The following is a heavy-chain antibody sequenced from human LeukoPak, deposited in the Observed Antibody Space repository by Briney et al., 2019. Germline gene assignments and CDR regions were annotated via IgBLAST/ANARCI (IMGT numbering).Heavy chain of an antibody. CDR3: ARGDWGSPDYYYMDV. J-gene: IGHJ6*03. CDR1: GASLSSGDY. CDR2: IYPSGST. V-gene: IGHV4-61*02. Sequence: PSETLSLTCTVSGASLSSGDYRSGIRQPARKGLEWSGRIYPSGSTDYNPSLKSRGTISIDTTKNPSSLKQSSVTAADTAVYYCARGDWGSPDYYYMDVWGKGTMVTVSS. D-gene: IGHD7-27*01.